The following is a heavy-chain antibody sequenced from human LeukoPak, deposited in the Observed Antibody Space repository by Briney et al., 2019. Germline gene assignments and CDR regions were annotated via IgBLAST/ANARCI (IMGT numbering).Heavy chain of an antibody. J-gene: IGHJ4*02. V-gene: IGHV3-9*01. CDR1: GFTFDDYA. CDR2: ISWNSGSI. D-gene: IGHD4-17*01. CDR3: AKFADGDYPFDY. Sequence: GGSLRLSCAASGFTFDDYAMYWVRQAPGKGLEWVSGISWNSGSIGYADSVKGRFTISRDNAKNSLYLQMNSLRAEDTALYYCAKFADGDYPFDYWGQGTLVTVSS.